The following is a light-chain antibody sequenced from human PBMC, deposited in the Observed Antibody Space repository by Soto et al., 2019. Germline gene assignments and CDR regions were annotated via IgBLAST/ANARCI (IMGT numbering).Light chain of an antibody. CDR3: QQYGSSST. CDR1: LSVSVY. Sequence: VVLTQSPATLSLSPGERATLSCRTSLSVSVYLDWYQQKPGQAPRLLISDASNRATGIQARFSGSGSGTDFTLTISCLEPEEFAVYYCQQYGSSSTFGKGTKVEIK. V-gene: IGKV3-11*01. J-gene: IGKJ1*01. CDR2: DAS.